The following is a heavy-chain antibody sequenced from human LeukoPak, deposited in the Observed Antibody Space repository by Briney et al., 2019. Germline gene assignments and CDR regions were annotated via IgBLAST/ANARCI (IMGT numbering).Heavy chain of an antibody. V-gene: IGHV3-23*01. CDR1: GFTFSSYA. CDR2: ISNSGGRT. Sequence: GGSLRLSCAASGFTFSSYAMSWVRQAPGKGLEWVSSISNSGGRTFYTDSVKGRFTISRDNSKITLYLQMNSLRAEDTAVYYCAKERGVVVVAATASYWGQGTLVTVSS. J-gene: IGHJ4*02. CDR3: AKERGVVVVAATASY. D-gene: IGHD2-15*01.